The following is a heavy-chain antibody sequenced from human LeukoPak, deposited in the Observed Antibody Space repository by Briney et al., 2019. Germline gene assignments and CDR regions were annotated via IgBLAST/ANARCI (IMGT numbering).Heavy chain of an antibody. CDR2: IGGSGGST. CDR1: GVTFSSYA. V-gene: IGHV3-23*01. D-gene: IGHD5-12*01. Sequence: GGSLRLSCAASGVTFSSYAMSWVRQAPGKGLEWVSAIGGSGGSTCYADSVKGRFTISRDNSKNTLYLQINSLRAEDTAVYYCAKGYSGYDSDFDYWGQGTLVTVSS. CDR3: AKGYSGYDSDFDY. J-gene: IGHJ4*02.